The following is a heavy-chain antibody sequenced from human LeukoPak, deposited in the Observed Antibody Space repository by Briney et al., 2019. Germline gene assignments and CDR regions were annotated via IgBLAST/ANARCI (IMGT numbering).Heavy chain of an antibody. V-gene: IGHV3-23*01. CDR3: AKAGYTYYYDSSGLGDY. D-gene: IGHD3-22*01. CDR1: GFTFSSYA. Sequence: PGGSLRLSCAASGFTFSSYAMSWVRQAPGKGLEWVSAISGSGGSTYYADSVKGRFTISRDNSKNTLYLQMNSLRAEDTAVYYCAKAGYTYYYDSSGLGDYWGQGTLVTVSS. J-gene: IGHJ4*02. CDR2: ISGSGGST.